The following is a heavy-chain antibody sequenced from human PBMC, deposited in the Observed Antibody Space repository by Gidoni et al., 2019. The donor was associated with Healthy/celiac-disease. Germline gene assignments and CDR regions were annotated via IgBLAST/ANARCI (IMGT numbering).Heavy chain of an antibody. Sequence: QVELQQWGAGLLKPSETLSLTCAVSGGSFRGYYGSWIRQPPGKGLAWIGEINHSGSTNYNPAIKSRVTIAVDTSKNQFSLKLSSVTAADTAVYDCASRVWGSYRRYYCDYWGQGTLVTVSS. CDR1: GGSFRGYY. CDR3: ASRVWGSYRRYYCDY. D-gene: IGHD3-16*02. J-gene: IGHJ4*02. V-gene: IGHV4-34*01. CDR2: INHSGST.